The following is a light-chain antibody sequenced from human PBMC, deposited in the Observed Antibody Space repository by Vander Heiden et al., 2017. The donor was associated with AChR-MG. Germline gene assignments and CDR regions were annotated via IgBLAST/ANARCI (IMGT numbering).Light chain of an antibody. Sequence: EIVLTQSPGTLSLCPGDRATLSCRASQSVSNSNLAWYQQKPGQAPRLLIYGASRRATGIPDRFSGSGPRTDFTLTISRLVPEDFAVYYCQQYGSSPPVTFGPGTKVDIK. J-gene: IGKJ3*01. CDR2: GAS. CDR3: QQYGSSPPVT. CDR1: QSVSNSN. V-gene: IGKV3-20*01.